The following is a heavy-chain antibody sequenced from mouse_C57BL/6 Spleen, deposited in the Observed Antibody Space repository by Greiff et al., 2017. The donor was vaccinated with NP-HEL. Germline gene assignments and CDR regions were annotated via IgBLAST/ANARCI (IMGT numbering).Heavy chain of an antibody. J-gene: IGHJ1*03. Sequence: EVQRVESGGGLVQPGGSMKLSCVASGFTFSNYWMNWVRQSPEKGLEWVAQIRLKSDNYATHYAESVKGRFTISRDDSKSSVYLQMNNLRAEDTGIYYCTEVVATWYFDVWGTGTTVTVSS. CDR1: GFTFSNYW. CDR2: IRLKSDNYAT. CDR3: TEVVATWYFDV. V-gene: IGHV6-3*01. D-gene: IGHD1-1*01.